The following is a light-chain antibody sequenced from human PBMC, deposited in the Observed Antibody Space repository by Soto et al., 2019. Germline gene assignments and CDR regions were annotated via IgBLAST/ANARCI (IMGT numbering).Light chain of an antibody. V-gene: IGKV1-12*01. CDR3: QQASSFPLT. Sequence: QMTQAPTFVSAFVGDRVTITCLASQVISSWLAWYQQKPGKAPKLLIYAASSLQSGVPSRFSGSESGTDFTLTISSLQPEDSATYYCQQASSFPLTFGGGTKVDI. J-gene: IGKJ4*01. CDR2: AAS. CDR1: QVISSW.